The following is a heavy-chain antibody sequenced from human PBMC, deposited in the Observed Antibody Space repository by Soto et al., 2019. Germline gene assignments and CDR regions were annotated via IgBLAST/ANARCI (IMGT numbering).Heavy chain of an antibody. Sequence: GGSLRLSCAASGFTFSDYYMSWIRQAPGKGLEWVSYISSSGSTIYYADSVKGRFTISRDNAKNSLYLQMNSLRAEGTAVYYCARDAGLWFGELSLPFQRYYFDYWGQGTLVTVSS. V-gene: IGHV3-11*01. CDR1: GFTFSDYY. CDR3: ARDAGLWFGELSLPFQRYYFDY. J-gene: IGHJ4*02. CDR2: ISSSGSTI. D-gene: IGHD3-10*01.